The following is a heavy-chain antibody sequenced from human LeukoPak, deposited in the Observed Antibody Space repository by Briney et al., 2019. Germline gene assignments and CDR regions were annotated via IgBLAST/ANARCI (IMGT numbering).Heavy chain of an antibody. CDR3: ARVQYYGSGTYYSRFDP. V-gene: IGHV3-74*01. Sequence: GGSLRLSCAASGFTFSSSWMHWVRHAPGQGLVWVSRINSDGTSTTYADSVKGRFTISRDNAKNTLYLQMNSLSAEDTAVYYCARVQYYGSGTYYSRFDPWGQGTLVAVSS. J-gene: IGHJ5*02. CDR2: INSDGTST. CDR1: GFTFSSSW. D-gene: IGHD3-10*01.